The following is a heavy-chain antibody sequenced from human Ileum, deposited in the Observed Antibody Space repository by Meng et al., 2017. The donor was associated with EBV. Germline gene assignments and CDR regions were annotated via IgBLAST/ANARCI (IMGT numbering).Heavy chain of an antibody. CDR1: CSSLITSGLV. D-gene: IGHD4-17*01. CDR2: IYCDDDK. V-gene: IGHV2-5*02. J-gene: IGHJ4*02. Sequence: QHSLKMVNPTLVKPTPTLTLASSSSCSSLITSGLVVVWIRQPPEKALEMLALIYCDDDKRYSPSLKSRLTITKDTSKNQVVLTMTNMDPVDTATYYCAHMINDYGDLDYWGQGTLVTVSS. CDR3: AHMINDYGDLDY.